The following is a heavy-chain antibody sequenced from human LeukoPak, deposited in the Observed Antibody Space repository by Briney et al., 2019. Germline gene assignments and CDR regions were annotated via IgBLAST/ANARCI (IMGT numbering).Heavy chain of an antibody. J-gene: IGHJ4*02. CDR3: ARDSDYDFWSGYHY. D-gene: IGHD3-3*01. V-gene: IGHV4-61*01. Sequence: SETLSLTCTVSGVSVSSGSYYWSWIRQPPGKGLEWIGYIYYSGSTNYNPSLKSRVTISVDTSKNQFSLKLSSVTAADTAVYYCARDSDYDFWSGYHYWGQGTLVTVSS. CDR1: GVSVSSGSYY. CDR2: IYYSGST.